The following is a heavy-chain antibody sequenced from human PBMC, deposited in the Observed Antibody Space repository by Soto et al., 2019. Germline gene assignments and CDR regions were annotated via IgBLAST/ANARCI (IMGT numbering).Heavy chain of an antibody. CDR3: GSVGYCSSTNCLFYYYHYGMDV. V-gene: IGHV1-69*13. CDR1: GGTFSSHA. D-gene: IGHD2-2*03. CDR2: IIPTFGTT. Sequence: GASVKVSCKASGGTFSSHAISWVRQAPGRGLEWMGGIIPTFGTTNYAQNFRARVTITADESTSTAYMELSSLTSEDTAVYYCGSVGYCSSTNCLFYYYHYGMDVWGQGTTVTVS. J-gene: IGHJ6*02.